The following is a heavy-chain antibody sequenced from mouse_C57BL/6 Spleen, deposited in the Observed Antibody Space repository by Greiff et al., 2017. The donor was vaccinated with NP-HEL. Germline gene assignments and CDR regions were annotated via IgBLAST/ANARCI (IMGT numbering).Heavy chain of an antibody. Sequence: EVKLVESGGGLVKPGGSLKLSCAASGFTFSSYAMSWVRQTPEKRLEWVATISDGGSYTYYPDNVKGRFTISRDNAKNNLYLQMSHLKSEDTAMYYCARDYGSSYGYWGQGTTLTVSS. V-gene: IGHV5-4*01. D-gene: IGHD1-1*01. J-gene: IGHJ2*01. CDR2: ISDGGSYT. CDR3: ARDYGSSYGY. CDR1: GFTFSSYA.